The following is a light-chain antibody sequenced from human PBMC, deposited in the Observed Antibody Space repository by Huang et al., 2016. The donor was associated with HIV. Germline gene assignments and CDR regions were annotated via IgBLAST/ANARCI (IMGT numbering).Light chain of an antibody. V-gene: IGKV3-20*01. Sequence: ELVLTQSPGTLSSSPGGAAVISCRASQSLDKGFLAWYRKKPGQAPELLIFDASKRPSDIPDRFVGRGSGTDLSLTINGLDPEDFAFYFCHHYGATQWAFGRGTRVEMK. J-gene: IGKJ1*01. CDR3: HHYGATQWA. CDR2: DAS. CDR1: QSLDKGF.